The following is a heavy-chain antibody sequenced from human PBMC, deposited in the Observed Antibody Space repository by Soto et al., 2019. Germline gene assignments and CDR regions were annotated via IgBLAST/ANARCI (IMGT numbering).Heavy chain of an antibody. J-gene: IGHJ6*02. D-gene: IGHD3-3*01. CDR3: ARHYDFWSGYYDANYYYNAMDV. CDR2: ISSSSSYI. CDR1: GFTFSSYS. V-gene: IGHV3-21*01. Sequence: PGGSLRLSCAASGFTFSSYSMNWVRQAPGKGLEWVSSISSSSSYIYYADSVKGRFTISRDNAKNSLYLQMNSLRAEDTAVYYCARHYDFWSGYYDANYYYNAMDVWGQGTTVTVSS.